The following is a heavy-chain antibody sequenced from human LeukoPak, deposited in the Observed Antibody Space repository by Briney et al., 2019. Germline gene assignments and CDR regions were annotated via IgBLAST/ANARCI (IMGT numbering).Heavy chain of an antibody. CDR3: AKDRRGDFWSGYPY. J-gene: IGHJ4*02. D-gene: IGHD3-3*01. CDR2: ISGSGGSA. Sequence: AMSWVRQAPGKGLEWVSAISGSGGSAYYADSVKGRFTISRDNSKNTLYLQMNSLRAEDTAVYYCAKDRRGDFWSGYPYWGQGTLVTVSS. CDR1: A. V-gene: IGHV3-23*01.